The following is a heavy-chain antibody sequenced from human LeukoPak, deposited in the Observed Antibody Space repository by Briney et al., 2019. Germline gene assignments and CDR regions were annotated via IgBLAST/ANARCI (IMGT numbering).Heavy chain of an antibody. J-gene: IGHJ2*01. CDR2: ISSSSSTI. CDR1: GFTFSSYS. D-gene: IGHD6-13*01. V-gene: IGHV3-48*01. CDR3: ARAQLSYSSTWYANWYFDL. Sequence: PGGSLRLSCAASGFTFSSYSMNWVRQAPGKGLEWVAYISSSSSTIYYADSVKGRFTISRDSAKNSLYLHMNSLRAGDTAVYYCARAQLSYSSTWYANWYFDLWGRGTLVTVSS.